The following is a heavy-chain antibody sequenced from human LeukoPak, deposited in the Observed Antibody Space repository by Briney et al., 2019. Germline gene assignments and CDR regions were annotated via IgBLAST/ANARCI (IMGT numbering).Heavy chain of an antibody. CDR3: AREGVITMVRGVMADFDY. D-gene: IGHD3-10*01. CDR1: GYTFTGYY. Sequence: ASVKVSCKASGYTFTGYYMHWMRQAPGQGLEWMGWINPNSGGTNYAQKFQGRVTMTRDTSVSTAYMELNSLRSADTAVYYCAREGVITMVRGVMADFDYWGQGTLVTVSS. CDR2: INPNSGGT. J-gene: IGHJ4*02. V-gene: IGHV1-2*02.